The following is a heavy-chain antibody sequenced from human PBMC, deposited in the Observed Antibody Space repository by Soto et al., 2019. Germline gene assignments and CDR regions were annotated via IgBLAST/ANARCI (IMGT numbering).Heavy chain of an antibody. CDR1: GVTFSSYS. Sequence: GGSLRLSCAASGVTFSSYSRNWVRQAPGKGLEWVSSISSSSSYIYYADSVKGRFTISRGNAKNSLYLHMNSMRAEDTAVYYCARDHRDSSAYYRSDYWGQGTLLPASS. V-gene: IGHV3-21*01. CDR2: ISSSSSYI. D-gene: IGHD3-22*01. CDR3: ARDHRDSSAYYRSDY. J-gene: IGHJ4*02.